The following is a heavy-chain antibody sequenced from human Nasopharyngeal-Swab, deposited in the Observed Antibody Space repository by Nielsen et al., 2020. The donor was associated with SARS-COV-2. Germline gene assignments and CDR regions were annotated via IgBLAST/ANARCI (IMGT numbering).Heavy chain of an antibody. CDR3: ARVSRGYDYVWGSYRRDAFDI. V-gene: IGHV4-39*07. CDR2: INHSGST. CDR1: GGSISSSNYY. J-gene: IGHJ3*02. D-gene: IGHD3-16*02. Sequence: SETLSLTCTVSGGSISSSNYYWGWIRQPPGKGLEWIGEINHSGSTNYNPSLKSRVTISVDTSKNQFSLKLSSVTAADTAVYYCARVSRGYDYVWGSYRRDAFDIWGQGTMVTVSS.